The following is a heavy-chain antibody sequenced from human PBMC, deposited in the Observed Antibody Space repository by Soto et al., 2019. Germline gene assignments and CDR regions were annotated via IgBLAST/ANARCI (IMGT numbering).Heavy chain of an antibody. Sequence: PGGSLRLSCAASGFTFNSYAMSWVRQTPGEGLEWVSTITGDGVTTYYADSVKGRFTISRDNSNDTLFLQMSGLRAEDTAVYYCAKGYSSRWFWFFDLWGRGTLVTVSS. D-gene: IGHD6-13*01. CDR2: ITGDGVTT. CDR1: GFTFNSYA. V-gene: IGHV3-23*01. CDR3: AKGYSSRWFWFFDL. J-gene: IGHJ2*01.